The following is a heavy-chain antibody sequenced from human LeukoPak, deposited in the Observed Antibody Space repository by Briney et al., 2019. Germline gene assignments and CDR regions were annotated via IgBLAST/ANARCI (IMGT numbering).Heavy chain of an antibody. CDR1: GFPSISYA. Sequence: GGSLRLSCAAFGFPSISYAMNWVRQPQGKGREGSSSIRNNGGSTYYADSVKGRFTISRDNSKNTVYLQMNSLRAEDTAVYYCAKDPGIVVEPAAFDYWGQGTQVTVSS. J-gene: IGHJ4*02. CDR2: IRNNGGST. V-gene: IGHV3-23*01. D-gene: IGHD2-2*01. CDR3: AKDPGIVVEPAAFDY.